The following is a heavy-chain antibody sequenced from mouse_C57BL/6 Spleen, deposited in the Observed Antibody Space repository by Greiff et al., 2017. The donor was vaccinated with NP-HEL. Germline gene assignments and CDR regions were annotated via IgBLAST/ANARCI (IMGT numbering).Heavy chain of an antibody. J-gene: IGHJ2*01. V-gene: IGHV7-3*01. CDR2: IRNKANGYTT. D-gene: IGHD2-2*01. CDR1: GFTFTDYY. Sequence: EVQLVESGGGLVQPGGSLSLSCAASGFTFTDYYMSWVRQPPGKALEWLGFIRNKANGYTTEYSASVKGRFTISRDNSQSIRYLQMNALRAEDSATYYCARSYGSFDYWGQGTTLTVSS. CDR3: ARSYGSFDY.